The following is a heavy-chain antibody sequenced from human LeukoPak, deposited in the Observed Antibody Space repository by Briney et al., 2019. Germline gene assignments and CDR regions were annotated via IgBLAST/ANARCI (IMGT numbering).Heavy chain of an antibody. D-gene: IGHD3-9*01. Sequence: HPGGSLRLSCAASGFTFSSYAMSWVRQAPGKGLEWVSAISGSGGSTHYADSVKGRFTISRDNSKNTLYLQMNSLRAEDTAVYYCAKAEDYDILTGWADYWGQGTLVTVSS. CDR3: AKAEDYDILTGWADY. CDR1: GFTFSSYA. V-gene: IGHV3-23*01. CDR2: ISGSGGST. J-gene: IGHJ4*02.